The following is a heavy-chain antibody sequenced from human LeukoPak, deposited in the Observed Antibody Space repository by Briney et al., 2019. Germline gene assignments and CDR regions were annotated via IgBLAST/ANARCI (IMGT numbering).Heavy chain of an antibody. CDR1: GFTFSDST. CDR3: AAYCSSTICHGE. CDR2: IRGKANGYAA. D-gene: IGHD2-2*01. J-gene: IGHJ4*02. V-gene: IGHV3-73*01. Sequence: GGSLRLSCAASGFTFSDSTMHWVRQASGKGLEWVGRIRGKANGYAASCAASVKGRFTISRDDSKNTAYLQMNSLKTEDTAVYFSAAYCSSTICHGEWGQGALVTVSS.